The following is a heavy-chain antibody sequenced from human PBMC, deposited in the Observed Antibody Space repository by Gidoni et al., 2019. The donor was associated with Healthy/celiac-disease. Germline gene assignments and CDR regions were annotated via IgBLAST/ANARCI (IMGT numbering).Heavy chain of an antibody. D-gene: IGHD2-2*01. V-gene: IGHV4-4*07. CDR2: IYTSGST. CDR3: ARGVPAAYGMDV. J-gene: IGHJ6*02. Sequence: IGRIYTSGSTNYNPSLKSRVTMSVDTSKNQFSLKVNSVTAADTAVYYCARGVPAAYGMDVWGQGTTVTVSS.